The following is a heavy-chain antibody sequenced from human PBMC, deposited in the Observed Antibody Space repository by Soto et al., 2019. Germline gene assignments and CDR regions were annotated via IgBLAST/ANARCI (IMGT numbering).Heavy chain of an antibody. CDR3: ARELTTGDYTDAFDI. CDR1: GYTFTDYY. J-gene: IGHJ3*02. V-gene: IGHV1-2*02. D-gene: IGHD4-17*01. Sequence: GASVKVSCKGSGYTFTDYYMHWVRQAPGQGLEWMGWINPKSDGTNYAQKFKGRVTLTRDTSISTAYMELSSLRSDDTAFYYCARELTTGDYTDAFDIWGPGTMVTVSS. CDR2: INPKSDGT.